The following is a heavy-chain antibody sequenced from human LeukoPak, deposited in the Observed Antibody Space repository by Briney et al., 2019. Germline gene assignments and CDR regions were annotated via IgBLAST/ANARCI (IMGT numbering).Heavy chain of an antibody. Sequence: GGSLRLSCAASGFTFSRNGMTWVRQAPGKGLEWVSAISGSGGNTYYADSVKGRFTISRDNSKNTLYLQMNSLKTEDTAVYYCTREKGAAANALLFDPWGQGTLVTVSS. J-gene: IGHJ5*02. CDR3: TREKGAAANALLFDP. V-gene: IGHV3-23*01. CDR2: ISGSGGNT. CDR1: GFTFSRNG. D-gene: IGHD6-13*01.